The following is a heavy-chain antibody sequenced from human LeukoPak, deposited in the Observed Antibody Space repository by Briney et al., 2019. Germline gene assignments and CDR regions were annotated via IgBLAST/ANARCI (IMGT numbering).Heavy chain of an antibody. V-gene: IGHV3-66*01. CDR1: GFTVSRNY. CDR3: ATSTWRF. Sequence: PGGSLRLSCAASGFTVSRNYMTWVRQAPGKGLEWVSVIYTAGSTSYADSVKGRFTISRDSSKNMLYLQMDSLRAEDTAVYYCATSTWRFWGQGTLVTVSS. CDR2: IYTAGST. D-gene: IGHD2/OR15-2a*01. J-gene: IGHJ4*02.